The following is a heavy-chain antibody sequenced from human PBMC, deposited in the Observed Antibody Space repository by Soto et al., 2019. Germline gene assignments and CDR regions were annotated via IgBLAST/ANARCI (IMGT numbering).Heavy chain of an antibody. D-gene: IGHD2-21*01. CDR1: GFTFSDHY. Sequence: EVQLVESGGGLVQPGGSLRLSCAASGFTFSDHYMDWVRQAPGTGLEWVGRIRNKANSYTTEYAASVKGRFTISRDDSKNSLFLQMNSLKSEDTAVYYCTRAGILTTPYYFDYWGRGSLVTVSS. J-gene: IGHJ4*02. V-gene: IGHV3-72*01. CDR2: IRNKANSYTT. CDR3: TRAGILTTPYYFDY.